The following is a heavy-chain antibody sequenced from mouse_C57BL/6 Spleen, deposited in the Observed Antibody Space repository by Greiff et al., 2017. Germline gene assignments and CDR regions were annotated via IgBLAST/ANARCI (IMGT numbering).Heavy chain of an antibody. CDR3: TTVYYGDYYAMDY. J-gene: IGHJ4*01. D-gene: IGHD1-1*01. CDR2: IDPEDGDT. Sequence: VQLQQSGAELVRPGASVKLSCTASGFNIKDYYLHWVKQRPEQGLEWIGRIDPEDGDTEYAPKFQGKATMTADTSSNTAYLQLSSLTSEDTAVYYCTTVYYGDYYAMDYWGQGTSVTVSS. CDR1: GFNIKDYY. V-gene: IGHV14-1*01.